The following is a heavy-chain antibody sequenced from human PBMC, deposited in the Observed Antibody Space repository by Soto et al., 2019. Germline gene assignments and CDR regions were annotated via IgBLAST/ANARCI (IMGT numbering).Heavy chain of an antibody. CDR3: ARDNGMAGSFDP. J-gene: IGHJ5*02. V-gene: IGHV3-48*02. CDR1: GFTFSSYS. D-gene: IGHD2-8*01. Sequence: GGSLRLSCAASGFTFSSYSMNWVRQAPGKGLEWVSYISIGSTTIFYADSVKGRFTISRDNAKNSLYLQMNSLRDEDTAVYYCARDNGMAGSFDPWGQGTLVTVSS. CDR2: ISIGSTTI.